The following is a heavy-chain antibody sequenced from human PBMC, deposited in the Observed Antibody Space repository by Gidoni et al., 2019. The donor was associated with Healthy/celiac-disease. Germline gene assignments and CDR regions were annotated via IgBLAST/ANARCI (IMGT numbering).Heavy chain of an antibody. CDR1: GYRLTTYY. V-gene: IGHV1-46*01. D-gene: IGHD1-1*01. CDR3: ASFQRLSIAQNDY. CDR2: INPSGGST. Sequence: QVQLVQSGAEVKKPGASVRVSCKASGYRLTTYYIHWVRQAPGQGLEWMGIINPSGGSTSYAQKFQGRLTMTSDTSTSTVYMELSSLKSEDTAVYYCASFQRLSIAQNDYWGQGTLVTVSS. J-gene: IGHJ4*02.